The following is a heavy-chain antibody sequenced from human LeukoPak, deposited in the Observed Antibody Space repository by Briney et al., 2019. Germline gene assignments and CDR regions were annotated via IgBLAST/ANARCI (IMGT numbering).Heavy chain of an antibody. CDR1: GFTFSSYW. V-gene: IGHV3-7*04. CDR2: INQDGSAE. CDR3: ARDTSRNDLDY. J-gene: IGHJ4*02. Sequence: GGSLRLSCAASGFTFSSYWMNWVRQAPGKGLEWVANINQDGSAEYYVDSVKGRFTISRDNAKNSLYLQMNSLRAEDTAVYYCARDTSRNDLDYWGQGTLVTVTS. D-gene: IGHD1-1*01.